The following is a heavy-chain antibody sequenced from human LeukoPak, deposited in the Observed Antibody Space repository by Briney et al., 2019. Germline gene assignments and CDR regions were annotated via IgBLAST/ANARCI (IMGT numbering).Heavy chain of an antibody. Sequence: PGGSLRLSCAASGFTFSDSYMTWVRQAPGKGVEWVAYISGSGHDINYSDSVKGRFTISRDNAKNSLYLQMNSLRAEDTAVYYCARDPYSGRYGDYYYYYMDVWGKGTTVTISS. D-gene: IGHD1-26*01. V-gene: IGHV3-11*04. CDR3: ARDPYSGRYGDYYYYYMDV. J-gene: IGHJ6*03. CDR1: GFTFSDSY. CDR2: ISGSGHDI.